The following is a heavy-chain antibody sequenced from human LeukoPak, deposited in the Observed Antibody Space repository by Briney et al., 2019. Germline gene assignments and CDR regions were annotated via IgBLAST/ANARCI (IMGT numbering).Heavy chain of an antibody. V-gene: IGHV4-34*01. J-gene: IGHJ4*02. CDR1: GFTFSSYA. Sequence: GSLRLSCAASGFTFSSYAMSWVRQAPGKGLEWIGEINHSGSTNYNPSLKSRVTISVDTSKNQFSLKLSSVTAAGTAVYYCARGDPSDYWGQGTLVTVSS. CDR3: ARGDPSDY. CDR2: INHSGST.